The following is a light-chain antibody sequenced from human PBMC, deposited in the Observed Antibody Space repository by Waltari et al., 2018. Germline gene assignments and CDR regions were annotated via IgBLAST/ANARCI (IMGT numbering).Light chain of an antibody. CDR3: AAWDDSLNGPV. J-gene: IGLJ3*02. CDR2: SNN. V-gene: IGLV1-44*01. CDR1: SPNIGRNT. Sequence: QSVLPQPPSASGPPGQRVAISCSGSSPNIGRNTVNWYQQPPGTAPKLLIYSNNQRPSGVPDRFSGSKSGTSASLAISGLQSEDEADYYCAAWDDSLNGPVFGGGTKLTVL.